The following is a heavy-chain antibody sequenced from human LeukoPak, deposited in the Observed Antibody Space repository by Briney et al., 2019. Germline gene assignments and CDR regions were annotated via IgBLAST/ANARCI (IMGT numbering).Heavy chain of an antibody. J-gene: IGHJ3*02. CDR3: ARERQQLEDAFDI. D-gene: IGHD6-13*01. Sequence: SETLSLTCTVSGGSISSGSYYWSWIRQPAGKGLEWIGRIYTSGSTNYNPSLKSRVTISEDTSKNQFSLKLSSVTAADTAVYYCARERQQLEDAFDIWGQGTMVTVSS. CDR1: GGSISSGSYY. V-gene: IGHV4-61*02. CDR2: IYTSGST.